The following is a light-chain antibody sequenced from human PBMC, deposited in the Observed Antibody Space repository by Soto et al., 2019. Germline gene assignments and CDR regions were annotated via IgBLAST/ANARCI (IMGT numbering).Light chain of an antibody. Sequence: QSVLTQPASVSGSPGQSITISCTGTSSDFGSYNLVSWYQHHPGKAPKLMIYEGTKWPSGVSSRFSGSKSGNTASLIISGLQSEDEAHYFCCSHADSSNVLFGGGTKLTVL. J-gene: IGLJ3*02. CDR1: SSDFGSYNL. CDR2: EGT. CDR3: CSHADSSNVL. V-gene: IGLV2-23*01.